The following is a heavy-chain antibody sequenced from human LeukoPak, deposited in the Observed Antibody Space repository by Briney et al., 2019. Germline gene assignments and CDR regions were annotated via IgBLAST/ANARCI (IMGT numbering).Heavy chain of an antibody. D-gene: IGHD5-18*01. CDR2: IIPIFGTA. J-gene: IGHJ5*02. Sequence: SVKVSCKASGGTFSSYAISWVRQAPGQGLEWMGGIIPIFGTANYAQKFQGRVTITADEPTSTAYMELSSLRSEDTAVYYCARVGERGYSYGLNWFDPWGQGTLVTVSS. CDR1: GGTFSSYA. CDR3: ARVGERGYSYGLNWFDP. V-gene: IGHV1-69*01.